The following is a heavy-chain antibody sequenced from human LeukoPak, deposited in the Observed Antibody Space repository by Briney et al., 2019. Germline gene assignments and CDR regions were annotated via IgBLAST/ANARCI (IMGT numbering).Heavy chain of an antibody. V-gene: IGHV3-7*01. CDR3: ARDYWRSIDH. Sequence: GVSLRLSYVVSGLTFRNYWMIWVRQAPGKGLESVAIVNEDGSAKYYLDSVKGRLTISRDNARNSLYLEMNSLRAEDTAVYYCARDYWRSIDHWGQGTLVTVSS. CDR1: GLTFRNYW. J-gene: IGHJ4*02. D-gene: IGHD1-1*01. CDR2: VNEDGSAK.